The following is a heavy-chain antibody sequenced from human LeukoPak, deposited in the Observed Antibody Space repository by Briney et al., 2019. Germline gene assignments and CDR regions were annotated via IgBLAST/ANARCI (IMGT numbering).Heavy chain of an antibody. CDR3: ARERPYYYDSSGYSSWFDP. J-gene: IGHJ5*02. D-gene: IGHD3-22*01. V-gene: IGHV4-39*07. CDR1: GGSFSSSAYY. Sequence: PSETLSLTCIVSGGSFSSSAYYWGWIRQPPGEGLQWIGSIYHSGNTYYNSSLKSRVTISVDTSKNQFSLKLSSVTAADTAVYYCARERPYYYDSSGYSSWFDPWGQGTLVTVSS. CDR2: IYHSGNT.